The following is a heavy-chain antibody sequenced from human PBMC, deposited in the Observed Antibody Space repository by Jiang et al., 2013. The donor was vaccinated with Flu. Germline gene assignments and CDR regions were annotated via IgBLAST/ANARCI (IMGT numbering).Heavy chain of an antibody. CDR3: ARTAGGFCGGNGCYTGAFDL. CDR2: IYFRGTT. CDR1: GGSIRSDDDY. V-gene: IGHV4-30-4*01. Sequence: GSGLVKPSQTLSLTCTVSGGSIRSDDDYWSWIRQSPGKGLEWIGYIYFRGTTSYNPSLKSRVTISVDTSKNQFSLKLRSVTAADTAIYYCARTAGGFCGGNGCYTGAFDLWGQGTMV. D-gene: IGHD2-2*03. J-gene: IGHJ3*01.